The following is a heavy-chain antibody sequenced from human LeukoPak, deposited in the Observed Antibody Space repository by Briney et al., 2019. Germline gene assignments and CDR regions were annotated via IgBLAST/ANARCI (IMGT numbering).Heavy chain of an antibody. D-gene: IGHD6-13*01. CDR3: AKAPPKQQFDY. J-gene: IGHJ4*02. V-gene: IGHV3-23*01. Sequence: GGSLRLSCAASGFTFSSYAMSWVRQAPGKGLEWVSAISASGATTFYADSVKGRFTISRDNSKNTLFLQTNSLSVNDTAVYSCAKAPPKQQFDYWGQGTLVTVSS. CDR2: ISASGATT. CDR1: GFTFSSYA.